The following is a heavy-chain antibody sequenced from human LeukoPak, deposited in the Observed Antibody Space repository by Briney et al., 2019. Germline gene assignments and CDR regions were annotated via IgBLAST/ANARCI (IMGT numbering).Heavy chain of an antibody. CDR1: CGSVSSGSYY. D-gene: IGHD3-10*01. J-gene: IGHJ5*02. V-gene: IGHV4-61*01. CDR3: ARGRTVVRGVVLFDP. Sequence: SETLSLTCTVSCGSVSSGSYYWSWIRQPPGEGLEGSGYIYYSGSTNYNPSLKSRVTISVDTSKNQFSLKLSSVTAADTAVYYCARGRTVVRGVVLFDPWGQGTLVTVSS. CDR2: IYYSGST.